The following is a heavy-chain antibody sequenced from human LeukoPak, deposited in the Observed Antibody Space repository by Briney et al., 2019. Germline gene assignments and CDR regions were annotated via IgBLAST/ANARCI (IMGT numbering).Heavy chain of an antibody. CDR3: ARSSAGYYYYYGMDV. D-gene: IGHD6-13*01. CDR2: IYSGDST. J-gene: IGHJ6*02. Sequence: GGSLRLSCSASGFTVSSNFMSGVRQAPGKGLEWVSVIYSGDSTYYADSVKGRFTICRDNSKNTLYLQMNSLRAEDTVVYYCARSSAGYYYYYGMDVWGQGTTVTVSS. V-gene: IGHV3-66*02. CDR1: GFTVSSNF.